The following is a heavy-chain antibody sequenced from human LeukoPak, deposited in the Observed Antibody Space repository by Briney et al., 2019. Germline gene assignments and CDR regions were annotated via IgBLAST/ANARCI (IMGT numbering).Heavy chain of an antibody. V-gene: IGHV3-73*01. CDR2: IRSKANSYAT. Sequence: GGSLRLSCAASGFTFSGSAMHWVRQASGKGLEWVGRIRSKANSYATAYAASAKGRFTISRDDSKNTAYLQMNSLKTEDTAVYYCTRLDYGGNYTPLVYWGQGTLVTVSS. CDR1: GFTFSGSA. D-gene: IGHD4/OR15-4a*01. CDR3: TRLDYGGNYTPLVY. J-gene: IGHJ4*02.